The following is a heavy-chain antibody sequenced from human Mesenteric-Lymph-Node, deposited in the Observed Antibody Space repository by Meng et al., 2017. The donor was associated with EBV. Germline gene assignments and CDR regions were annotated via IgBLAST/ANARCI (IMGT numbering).Heavy chain of an antibody. CDR2: ISAYNGNI. J-gene: IGHJ5*02. Sequence: QVHLVQSGAEVKKPGASVKVSCKASGYTFTNYAINWVRQAPGQGLEWMGWISAYNGNINYAQKFQGRVTMTTDTSTSTAYMELRSLRSDDTAVYYCATDTGRVINNLFDPWGQGTLVTISS. V-gene: IGHV1-18*01. D-gene: IGHD3-22*01. CDR3: ATDTGRVINNLFDP. CDR1: GYTFTNYA.